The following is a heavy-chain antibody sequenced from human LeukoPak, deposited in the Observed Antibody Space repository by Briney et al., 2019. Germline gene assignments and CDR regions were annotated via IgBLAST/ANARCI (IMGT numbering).Heavy chain of an antibody. CDR3: ARGKRGFGELIFDI. Sequence: GGSLRLSCAASGFTFSSYWMSWVRQAPGKGLEWVANIKQDGSEKYYVDSVKGRFTISRDNAKNSLYLQMNSLRAEDTAVYYCARGKRGFGELIFDIWGQGTMVTVSS. J-gene: IGHJ3*02. D-gene: IGHD3-10*01. CDR1: GFTFSSYW. V-gene: IGHV3-7*03. CDR2: IKQDGSEK.